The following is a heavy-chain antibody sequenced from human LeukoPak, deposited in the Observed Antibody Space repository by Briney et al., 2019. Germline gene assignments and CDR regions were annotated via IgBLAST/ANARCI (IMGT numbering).Heavy chain of an antibody. J-gene: IGHJ4*02. CDR3: AKGQEVHDGVFDS. V-gene: IGHV3-23*01. CDR1: GFTFDLYE. D-gene: IGHD1-1*01. Sequence: PGGSLRLSCVASGFTFDLYEMNWVRQAPGKGLEWVSTIRSNGDTAYNADSVKGRFTISRDNSKNTVYLQMNSLRVEDTAIYYCAKGQEVHDGVFDSWGQGTLVTVSS. CDR2: IRSNGDTA.